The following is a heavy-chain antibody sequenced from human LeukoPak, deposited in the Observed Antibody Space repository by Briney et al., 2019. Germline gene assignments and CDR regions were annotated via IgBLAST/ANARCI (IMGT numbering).Heavy chain of an antibody. J-gene: IGHJ2*01. CDR2: INQDGSQK. Sequence: GGSLSLSCAASGFTFNSYWMTWVRQAPGKGLEWVASINQDGSQKYYVESLKGRFTISRDNAKNSHYLQMNSLRAEDTAVYYCARKGWYSDLWGRGTLVSVSS. CDR1: GFTFNSYW. V-gene: IGHV3-7*01. CDR3: ARKGWYSDL.